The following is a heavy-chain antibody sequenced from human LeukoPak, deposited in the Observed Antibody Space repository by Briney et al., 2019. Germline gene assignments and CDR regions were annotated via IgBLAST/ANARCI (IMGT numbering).Heavy chain of an antibody. V-gene: IGHV3-11*01. CDR1: GFTFSDYY. J-gene: IGHJ6*02. CDR2: ISSSGSTI. CDR3: ARGDVVVPAATYYYYYYGMDV. D-gene: IGHD2-2*01. Sequence: GGSLRLSCAASGFTFSDYYMSWIRQAPGKGLEWVSYISSSGSTIYYADSVKGRFTISRDNAKNSLYLQMNSLRAEDTAVYYCARGDVVVPAATYYYYYYGMDVWGQGTTVTVSS.